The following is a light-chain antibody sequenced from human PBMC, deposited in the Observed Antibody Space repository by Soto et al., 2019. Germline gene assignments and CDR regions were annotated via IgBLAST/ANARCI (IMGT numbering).Light chain of an antibody. V-gene: IGLV2-8*01. Sequence: QSALTQPPSASGSPGQSVTISCTGTSSDVGAYKYVSWYQQYPGKAPKLMIYEVTKRPSGVPDRVSGSKSGNTASLTVSGLQAEEEADYYCTSYVGNDIWVFGGGTKVTVL. CDR1: SSDVGAYKY. CDR3: TSYVGNDIWV. J-gene: IGLJ3*02. CDR2: EVT.